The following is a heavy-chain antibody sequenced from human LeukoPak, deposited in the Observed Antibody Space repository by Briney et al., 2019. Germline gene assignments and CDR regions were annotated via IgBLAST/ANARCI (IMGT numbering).Heavy chain of an antibody. D-gene: IGHD4-17*01. CDR1: GFTFSSYS. V-gene: IGHV3-21*01. CDR3: ARVFNDYGDQGPQRDFDY. CDR2: ISSSSSYI. Sequence: PGGSLRLSCAASGFTFSSYSMNWFRQAPGKGLKWVSSISSSSSYIYYADSVKGRFTISRDNAKNSLYLQMNSLRAEDTAVYYCARVFNDYGDQGPQRDFDYWGQGTLVTVSS. J-gene: IGHJ4*02.